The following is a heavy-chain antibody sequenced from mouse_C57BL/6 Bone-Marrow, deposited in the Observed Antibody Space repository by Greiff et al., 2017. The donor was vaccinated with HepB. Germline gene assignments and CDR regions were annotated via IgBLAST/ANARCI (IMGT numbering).Heavy chain of an antibody. CDR1: GYTFTSYW. CDR2: IYPGNSDT. Sequence: VQLQQSGTVLARPGASVKMSCKTSGYTFTSYWMHWVKQRPGQGLEWIGAIYPGNSDTSYNQKFKGKAKLTAVTSASTAYMELSSLTNEDSAVYYCTRRRYYGSNSWYFDGWGTGTTVTVSS. CDR3: TRRRYYGSNSWYFDG. J-gene: IGHJ1*03. D-gene: IGHD1-1*01. V-gene: IGHV1-5*01.